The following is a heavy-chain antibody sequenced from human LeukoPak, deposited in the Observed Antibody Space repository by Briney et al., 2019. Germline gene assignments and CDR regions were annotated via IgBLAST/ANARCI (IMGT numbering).Heavy chain of an antibody. D-gene: IGHD3-22*01. V-gene: IGHV4-34*01. CDR3: ARHERYYYYDSSGYYSY. CDR2: INHSGGT. J-gene: IGHJ4*02. Sequence: SETLSLTCAVYGGSFSGYYWSWIRQPPGKGLEWIGEINHSGGTNYNPSLKSRVTISVDTSKNQFSLKLSSVTAADTAVYYCARHERYYYYDSSGYYSYWGQGTLVTVSS. CDR1: GGSFSGYY.